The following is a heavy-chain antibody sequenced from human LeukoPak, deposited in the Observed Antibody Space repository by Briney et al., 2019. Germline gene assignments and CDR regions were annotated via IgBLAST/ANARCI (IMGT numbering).Heavy chain of an antibody. CDR2: INQDGSEK. Sequence: GGPLRLSCAACGFTFSSYWMSWVRQAPGKGLEWVANINQDGSEKYYVDSVKGRFTISRDNAKNTLYLQMKSLRAEDTAVYYCARSYYDYVWGSYRTDYWGQGTLVTVSS. J-gene: IGHJ4*02. CDR3: ARSYYDYVWGSYRTDY. D-gene: IGHD3-16*02. V-gene: IGHV3-7*01. CDR1: GFTFSSYW.